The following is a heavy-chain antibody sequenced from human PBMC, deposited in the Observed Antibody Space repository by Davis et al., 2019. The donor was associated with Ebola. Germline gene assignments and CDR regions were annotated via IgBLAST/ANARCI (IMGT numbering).Heavy chain of an antibody. D-gene: IGHD1-26*01. CDR1: QFSFSTYA. Sequence: AGSLRLSCAASQFSFSTYAMHWVRQAPGKGLEWVAVISYDGSNKYDADSVKGRFTISRDISKNTLYLQMNSLRTEDTAMYYCARDLVGSTSGGYWGQGTLVTVSP. CDR3: ARDLVGSTSGGY. V-gene: IGHV3-30-3*01. CDR2: ISYDGSNK. J-gene: IGHJ4*02.